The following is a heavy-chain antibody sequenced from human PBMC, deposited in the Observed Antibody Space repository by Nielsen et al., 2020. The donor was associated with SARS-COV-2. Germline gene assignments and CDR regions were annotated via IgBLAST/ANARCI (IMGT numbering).Heavy chain of an antibody. CDR1: GGSISSSSYY. V-gene: IGHV4-61*02. CDR3: ARDLPLGLQWLVSFDY. J-gene: IGHJ4*02. Sequence: LRLSCTVSGGSISSSSYYWGWIRQPPGKGLEWIGRIYTSGSTNYNPSLKSRVTMSVDTSKNQFSLKLSSVTAADTAVYYCARDLPLGLQWLVSFDYWGQGTLVTVSS. CDR2: IYTSGST. D-gene: IGHD6-19*01.